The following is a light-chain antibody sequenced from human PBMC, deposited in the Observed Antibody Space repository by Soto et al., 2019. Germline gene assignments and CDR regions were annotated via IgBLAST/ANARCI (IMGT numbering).Light chain of an antibody. CDR2: RDN. CDR1: NIGSKN. V-gene: IGLV3-9*01. CDR3: QVWDSNTVV. Sequence: SYELTQPLSVSVALGQTATITCGGNNIGSKNVHWYQQKPGQAPVVVIYRDNNRPSVIPERFSGSNSGNTATLTISRAQAGDEGDYYCQVWDSNTVVFGGGTKLTVL. J-gene: IGLJ2*01.